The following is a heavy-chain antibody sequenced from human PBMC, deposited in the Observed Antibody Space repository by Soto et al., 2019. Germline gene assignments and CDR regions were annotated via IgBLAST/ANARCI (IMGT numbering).Heavy chain of an antibody. D-gene: IGHD1-7*01. CDR2: IYYSGST. J-gene: IGHJ6*03. CDR3: ARGITGTKSFYYYMDV. Sequence: SETLSLTCTVSGGSISSYYWSWIRQPPGKGLEWIGYIYYSGSTNYNPSLKSRVTISVDTSKNQFSLKLSSVTAADTAVYYCARGITGTKSFYYYMDVWGKGTTVTVSS. CDR1: GGSISSYY. V-gene: IGHV4-59*08.